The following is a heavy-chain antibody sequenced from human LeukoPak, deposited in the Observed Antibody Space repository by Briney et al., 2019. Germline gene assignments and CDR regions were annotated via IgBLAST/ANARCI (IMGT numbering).Heavy chain of an antibody. CDR2: ISSNGSNT. CDR1: GFPFSTYA. V-gene: IGHV3-64*02. D-gene: IGHD5-18*01. CDR3: ARVSGYSYGQ. J-gene: IGHJ4*02. Sequence: GGSLRLSCVASGFPFSTYAMHWVRQAPGKGLEYVSGISSNGSNTNYADSVEGRFTISRDNSKNTLYLRMGSLRLEDMAVYYCARVSGYSYGQWGQGTLVTVSS.